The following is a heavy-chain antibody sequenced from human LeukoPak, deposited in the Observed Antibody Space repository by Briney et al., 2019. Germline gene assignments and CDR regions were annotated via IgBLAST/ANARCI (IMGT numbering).Heavy chain of an antibody. CDR1: GFTFSSYG. CDR3: AKAEKVGATTVPWDFDY. D-gene: IGHD1-26*01. V-gene: IGHV3-30*02. CDR2: IRYDGSNK. J-gene: IGHJ4*02. Sequence: PGGSLRLSCAASGFTFSSYGMHWVRQAPGKGLEWVAFIRYDGSNKYYADSVKGRFTISRDNSKNTLYLRMNSLRAEDTAVYYCAKAEKVGATTVPWDFDYWGQGTLVTVSS.